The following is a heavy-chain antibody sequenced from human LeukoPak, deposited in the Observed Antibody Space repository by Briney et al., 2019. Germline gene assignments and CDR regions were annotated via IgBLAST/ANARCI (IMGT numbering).Heavy chain of an antibody. V-gene: IGHV4-4*07. CDR3: ARDLGYSYGRGAFDI. Sequence: SETLSLTCTVSGGSISSYYWSWIRQPAGKGLEWIGRIHPSGSTNYNPSLKSRVTLSVDTSKNEFSLKLSSVTAADTAVYYCARDLGYSYGRGAFDIWGQGTMVTVSS. CDR1: GGSISSYY. J-gene: IGHJ3*02. CDR2: IHPSGST. D-gene: IGHD5-18*01.